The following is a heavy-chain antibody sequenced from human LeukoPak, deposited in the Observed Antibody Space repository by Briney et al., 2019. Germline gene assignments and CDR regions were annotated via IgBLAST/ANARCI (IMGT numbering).Heavy chain of an antibody. CDR2: ISNDGSDT. CDR1: GFTFSKYG. D-gene: IGHD2-15*01. V-gene: IGHV3-30*18. J-gene: IGHJ5*02. CDR3: AKAGGRAQTPFDP. Sequence: PGGSLRLSCAASGFTFSKYGMHWVRQAPGKGPEWVAVISNDGSDTYYVDSVKGRFTISRDNSKNTVYLQMNSLRTEDTAVYYCAKAGGRAQTPFDPWGQGALVTVSS.